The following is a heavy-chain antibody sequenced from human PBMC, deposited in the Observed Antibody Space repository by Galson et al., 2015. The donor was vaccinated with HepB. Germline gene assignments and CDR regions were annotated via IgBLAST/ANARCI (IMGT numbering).Heavy chain of an antibody. D-gene: IGHD2-2*01. V-gene: IGHV5-10-1*01. Sequence: QSGAEVKKPGESLRISCKGSGYSFTSYWISWVRQMPGKGLEWMGRIDPSDSYTNYSPSFQGHVTISADKSISTAYLQWSSLKASDTAMYYCARHNIVVVPAATQLYMDVWGKGTTVTVSS. CDR2: IDPSDSYT. J-gene: IGHJ6*03. CDR1: GYSFTSYW. CDR3: ARHNIVVVPAATQLYMDV.